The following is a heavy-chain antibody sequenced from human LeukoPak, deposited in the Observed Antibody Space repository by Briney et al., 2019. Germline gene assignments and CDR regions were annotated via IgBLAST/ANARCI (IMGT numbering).Heavy chain of an antibody. CDR1: GFTFSSYE. D-gene: IGHD3-22*01. V-gene: IGHV3-48*03. J-gene: IGHJ4*02. Sequence: GGSLRLSCAASGFTFSSYEMNWVRQAPGKGLEWVSYISSSGSTIYYADSVKGRFIISRDNAKNSLFLQMNSLRAEDTAVYYCARRGYYDTSGYLFDDWGQGTLVTVSS. CDR2: ISSSGSTI. CDR3: ARRGYYDTSGYLFDD.